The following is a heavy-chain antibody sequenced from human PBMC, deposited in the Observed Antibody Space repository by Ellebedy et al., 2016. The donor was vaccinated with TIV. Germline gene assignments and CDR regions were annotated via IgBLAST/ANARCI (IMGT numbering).Heavy chain of an antibody. CDR1: GFTFSSYA. J-gene: IGHJ3*01. D-gene: IGHD4-23*01. CDR3: ARDPVGVGPAFDV. CDR2: ITESGGNT. Sequence: PGGSLRLSCAASGFTFSSYAMSWVRQAPGKGLEWVSSITESGGNTYYADSVKGRFTLSRDNSKDTLYLQRNSLRAEDTAIYYCARDPVGVGPAFDVWGQGTMVTVSS. V-gene: IGHV3-23*01.